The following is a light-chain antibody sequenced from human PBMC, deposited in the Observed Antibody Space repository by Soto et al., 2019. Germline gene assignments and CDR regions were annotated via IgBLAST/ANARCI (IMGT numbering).Light chain of an antibody. V-gene: IGKV1-9*01. CDR2: AAS. Sequence: DIQLTQSPSSLAASVGDRVTITCRASQGISSYLAWYQQKPGKAPKLLIYAASTLQRVVPSRFNGSGSGTDFTLTISGLEAEDFATYFSQPLNNPPPTFGQGTELEIK. CDR3: QPLNNPPPT. CDR1: QGISSY. J-gene: IGKJ2*01.